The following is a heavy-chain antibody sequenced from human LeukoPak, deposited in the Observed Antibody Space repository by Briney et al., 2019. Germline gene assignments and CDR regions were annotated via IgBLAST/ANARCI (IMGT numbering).Heavy chain of an antibody. CDR3: AKGGDTRMVTDY. J-gene: IGHJ4*02. V-gene: IGHV3-23*01. CDR1: GFTFSSYA. D-gene: IGHD5-18*01. CDR2: ISGSGGST. Sequence: GGSLRLSCAASGFTFSSYAMSWVRQTPGKGLEWVSGISGSGGSTYYADSVKGRFTISRDNSKNTLYLQMNSLGAEDTAVYYCAKGGDTRMVTDYWGQGTLVTVSS.